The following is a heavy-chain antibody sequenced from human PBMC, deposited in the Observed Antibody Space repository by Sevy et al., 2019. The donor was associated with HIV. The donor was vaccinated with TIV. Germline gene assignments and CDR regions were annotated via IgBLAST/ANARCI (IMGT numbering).Heavy chain of an antibody. Sequence: GGSLRLSCAASGFTFSSYWMNWVRQAPGKGLEWVANIKQDGSEKYYVDSVKGRFTISRDNAKNSLYLQMNSLRAEDTAVYYCARVSRYYDILTGSYMVDYFDYWGQGTLVTVSS. J-gene: IGHJ4*02. CDR3: ARVSRYYDILTGSYMVDYFDY. CDR1: GFTFSSYW. V-gene: IGHV3-7*01. CDR2: IKQDGSEK. D-gene: IGHD3-9*01.